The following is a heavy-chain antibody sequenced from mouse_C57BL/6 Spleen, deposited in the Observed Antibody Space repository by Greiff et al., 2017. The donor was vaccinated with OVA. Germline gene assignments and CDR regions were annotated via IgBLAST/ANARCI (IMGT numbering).Heavy chain of an antibody. CDR3: ARRVLLTGFDY. Sequence: QVQLKQPGAELVKPGASVKLSCKASGYTFTSYWMHWVKQRPGQGLEWIGMIHPNSGSTNYNEKFKSKATLTVDKSSSTAYMQLSSLTSEDSAIYYCARRVLLTGFDYWGQGTTLTVSS. V-gene: IGHV1-64*01. CDR2: IHPNSGST. CDR1: GYTFTSYW. D-gene: IGHD4-1*01. J-gene: IGHJ2*01.